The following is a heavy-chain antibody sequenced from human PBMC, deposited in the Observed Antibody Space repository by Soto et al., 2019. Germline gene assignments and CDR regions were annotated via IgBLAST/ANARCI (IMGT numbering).Heavy chain of an antibody. CDR1: GYTFTSFD. V-gene: IGHV1-8*01. D-gene: IGHD3-22*01. CDR2: MNPNSGNT. Sequence: ASVKVSCKASGYTFTSFDINWVRQATGQGLEWMGWMNPNSGNTGYAQRFQGRVTMTRNTSISTAYTELSSLRSEDTAVYYCASTYDSSGYVDYWGQGTLVTVSS. CDR3: ASTYDSSGYVDY. J-gene: IGHJ4*02.